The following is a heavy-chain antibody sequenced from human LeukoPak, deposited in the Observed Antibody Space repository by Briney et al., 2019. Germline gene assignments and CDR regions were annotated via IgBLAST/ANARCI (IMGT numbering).Heavy chain of an antibody. Sequence: ASVKVSCKASGYTFTGYYMHWVRQAPGQGLEWMGWINPKSGGTNYAQKFQGRVTMTRDTSISTAYMELSRLRSDDTAVYYCAREAADYGMDVWGQGTTVTVSS. CDR1: GYTFTGYY. CDR2: INPKSGGT. J-gene: IGHJ6*02. V-gene: IGHV1-2*02. D-gene: IGHD6-13*01. CDR3: AREAADYGMDV.